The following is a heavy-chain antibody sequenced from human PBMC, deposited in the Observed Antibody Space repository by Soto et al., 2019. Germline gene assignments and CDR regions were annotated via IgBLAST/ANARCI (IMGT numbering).Heavy chain of an antibody. J-gene: IGHJ3*02. CDR2: IKSKTDGGTT. CDR1: GFTFSNAW. Sequence: GALRLSCAASGFTFSNAWMSWVRQAPGKGLEWVGRIKSKTDGGTTDYAAPVKGRFTISRDSSQNTVYLQMNSLTVGDTALYYCAKATATGGGAFDICGQGTMVTVSS. D-gene: IGHD2-8*02. V-gene: IGHV3-15*01. CDR3: AKATATGGGAFDI.